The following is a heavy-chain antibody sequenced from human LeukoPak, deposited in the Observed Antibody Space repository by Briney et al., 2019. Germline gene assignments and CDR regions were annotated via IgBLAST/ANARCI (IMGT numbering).Heavy chain of an antibody. CDR2: IYYSGST. J-gene: IGHJ4*02. CDR3: AREYSYGRVDY. CDR1: GGSISSYY. Sequence: SETLSLTCTVSGGSISSYYWSWIRQPPGKGLEWIGYIYYSGSTNYNPSLKSRVTMSVDTSKNQFSLKLSSVTAADTAVYYCAREYSYGRVDYWGQGTLVTVSS. V-gene: IGHV4-59*12. D-gene: IGHD5-18*01.